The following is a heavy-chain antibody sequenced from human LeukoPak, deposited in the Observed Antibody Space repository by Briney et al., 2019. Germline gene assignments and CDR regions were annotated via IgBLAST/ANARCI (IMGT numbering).Heavy chain of an antibody. CDR2: ISYDGSNK. V-gene: IGHV3-30*18. Sequence: GGSLRLSCAASGFTFSSYGMHWVRQAPGKGLEWVAVISYDGSNKYYADSVKGRFTISRDNSKNTLDLQMNSLRAEDTAVYHCAKDGYDSSGAYIDNWGQGILVTVSS. CDR3: AKDGYDSSGAYIDN. CDR1: GFTFSSYG. D-gene: IGHD3-22*01. J-gene: IGHJ4*02.